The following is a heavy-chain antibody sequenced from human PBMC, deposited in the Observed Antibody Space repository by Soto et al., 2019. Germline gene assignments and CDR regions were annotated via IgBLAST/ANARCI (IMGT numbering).Heavy chain of an antibody. Sequence: QVQLVQSGAEVKKPGASVKVSCKASGYTFTGYYMHWVRQAPGQGLEWMGWINPNSGGTNYAQKFQGWVTMPRDTSISTAYMELSRLTSDDTAVYYCARVGNSGYGWDGALDLWGQGTMVTVSS. V-gene: IGHV1-2*04. J-gene: IGHJ3*01. D-gene: IGHD5-12*01. CDR3: ARVGNSGYGWDGALDL. CDR2: INPNSGGT. CDR1: GYTFTGYY.